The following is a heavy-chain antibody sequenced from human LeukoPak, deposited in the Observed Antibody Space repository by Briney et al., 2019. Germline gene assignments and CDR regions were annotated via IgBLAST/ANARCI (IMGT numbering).Heavy chain of an antibody. CDR2: IYSGGST. CDR3: AREAVTRNYFDY. D-gene: IGHD4-17*01. CDR1: GFTVSSNY. J-gene: IGHJ4*02. Sequence: GGSLRLSCAASGFTVSSNYMNWVRQAPGKGLEWVSVIYSGGSTYYADSVKGRFTISRDNSKNTLFLQMNSLRAEDTAVYYCAREAVTRNYFDYWGQGTLVTVSS. V-gene: IGHV3-53*01.